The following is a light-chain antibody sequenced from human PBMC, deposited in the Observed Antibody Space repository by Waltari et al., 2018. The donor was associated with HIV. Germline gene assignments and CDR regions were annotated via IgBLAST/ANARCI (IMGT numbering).Light chain of an antibody. CDR2: GNS. J-gene: IGLJ3*02. V-gene: IGLV1-40*01. CDR3: QSYDSSLTTWV. Sequence: QSVLTPPPSVSGVPRQRVTIPCPGSTSTIAAGYDVPWYQQLPGTAPKLLIYGNSNRPSGVPDRFSGSKSGTSASLAITGLQAADEADYYCQSYDSSLTTWVFGGGTKLTVL. CDR1: TSTIAAGYD.